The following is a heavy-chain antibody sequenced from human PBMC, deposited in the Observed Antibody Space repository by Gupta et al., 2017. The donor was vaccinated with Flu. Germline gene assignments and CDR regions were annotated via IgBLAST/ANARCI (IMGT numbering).Heavy chain of an antibody. CDR2: INYSGST. CDR1: GGSLSSSSYY. CDR3: ARYQWDRTRRSFDY. D-gene: IGHD1-14*01. J-gene: IGHJ4*02. Sequence: QLPLQESGPGLVQPSVTLSLTCTVSGGSLSSSSYYWGWIRQPPGQGLEWIGSINYSGSTYYNPSLKSRVTISVDTSKNQFSLKLSSVTAADTAVYYCARYQWDRTRRSFDYWGQGTLGHRLL. V-gene: IGHV4-39*01.